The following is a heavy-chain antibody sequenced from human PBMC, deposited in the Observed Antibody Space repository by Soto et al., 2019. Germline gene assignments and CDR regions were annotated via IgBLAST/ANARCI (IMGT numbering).Heavy chain of an antibody. J-gene: IGHJ4*02. CDR3: AKSPVNYCGRDGCYSGYFDY. Sequence: QVQLVPSGAEVKKPGASVKLSCKASGYSFTTCAIHWVRQAPGQRLEWMGWINTGNGHTMYSEKFQGRVTVTRDTAATTAYMELSSLNSEDTAVYYCAKSPVNYCGRDGCYSGYFDYWGQGTLVAVSS. V-gene: IGHV1-3*04. CDR1: GYSFTTCA. CDR2: INTGNGHT. D-gene: IGHD2-15*01.